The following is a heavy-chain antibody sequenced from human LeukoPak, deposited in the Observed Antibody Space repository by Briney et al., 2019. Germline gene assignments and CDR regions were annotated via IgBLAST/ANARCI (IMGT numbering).Heavy chain of an antibody. V-gene: IGHV3-53*01. CDR1: GFTVSSNY. D-gene: IGHD2-15*01. J-gene: IGHJ3*02. CDR2: IYSGGST. CDR3: ARRVPPTCSGGSCYSEDHAFDI. Sequence: GGSLRLSCAASGFTVSSNYMSWARQAPGKGLEWVSVIYSGGSTYYADSVKGRFTISRDNSKNTLYLQMNSLRAEDTAVYYCARRVPPTCSGGSCYSEDHAFDIWGQGTMVTVSS.